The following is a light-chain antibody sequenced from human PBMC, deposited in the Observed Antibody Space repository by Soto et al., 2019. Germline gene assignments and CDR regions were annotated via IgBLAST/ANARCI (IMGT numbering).Light chain of an antibody. CDR1: SSDVGGYNY. Sequence: QSALTQPRSVSGSPGQSVPISCTGTSSDVGGYNYVSWYQQHPGKVPKLIIFDVYKRPSGVPDRFSGSKSGSTASLTISGLQADDEADYYCCSYAGGFYVVGTGTKLTVL. V-gene: IGLV2-11*01. CDR2: DVY. CDR3: CSYAGGFYV. J-gene: IGLJ1*01.